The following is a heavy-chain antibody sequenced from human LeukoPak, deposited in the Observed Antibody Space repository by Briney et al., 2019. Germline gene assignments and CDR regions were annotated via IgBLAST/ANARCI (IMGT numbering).Heavy chain of an antibody. CDR1: GYTFTGYY. CDR2: INPNSGGT. Sequence: ASVKASCKASGYTFTGYYMHWVRQAPGQGLEWMGWINPNSGGTNYAQKFQGRVSMTRDMSITTAYMELRSLISDDTAVVYCVRVHDSGSAGGFWGQGTPVTVSS. V-gene: IGHV1-2*02. D-gene: IGHD1-26*01. J-gene: IGHJ4*02. CDR3: VRVHDSGSAGGF.